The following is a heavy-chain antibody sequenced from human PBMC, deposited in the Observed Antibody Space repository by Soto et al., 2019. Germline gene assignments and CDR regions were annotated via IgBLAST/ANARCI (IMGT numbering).Heavy chain of an antibody. CDR1: GGTFSSYT. CDR3: ATHYYDSSGYYSGYYYYGMYV. Sequence: SVKVSCKASGGTFSSYTISWVRQAPGQGLEWMGGIIPIFGTANYAQKFQGRVTITADESTSTAYMELSSLRSEDTAVYYCATHYYDSSGYYSGYYYYGMYVWGQGTTVTVSS. V-gene: IGHV1-69*13. CDR2: IIPIFGTA. D-gene: IGHD3-22*01. J-gene: IGHJ6*02.